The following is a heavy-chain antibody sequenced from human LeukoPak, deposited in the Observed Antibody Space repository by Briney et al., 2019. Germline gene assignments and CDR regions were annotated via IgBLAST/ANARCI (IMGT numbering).Heavy chain of an antibody. Sequence: ETLSLTCTVSGGSISSSSYYWGWIRQPPGKGLEWVSDIYTGGSTYYADSVRGRFTISRDDSKNTLYLQMNSLRAEDTAVYYCAREYYSGSYSRGMDVWGQGTTVTVSS. CDR1: GGSISSSSYY. D-gene: IGHD1-26*01. J-gene: IGHJ6*02. V-gene: IGHV3-53*01. CDR3: AREYYSGSYSRGMDV. CDR2: IYTGGST.